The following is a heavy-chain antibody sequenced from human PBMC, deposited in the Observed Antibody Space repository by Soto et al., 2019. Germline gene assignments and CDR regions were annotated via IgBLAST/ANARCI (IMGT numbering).Heavy chain of an antibody. Sequence: DVQLLESGGGLVQPGGSLRRSCAASGFTFNAYAMTWVRQAPGKGLEWVSAIVGSGGNRYYAGSVRGRFTISRDNSKDTVDLQMNSLRVEDTAVYYCARVASDYINSVDHWGQGILVSVSS. CDR3: ARVASDYINSVDH. CDR1: GFTFNAYA. CDR2: IVGSGGNR. V-gene: IGHV3-23*01. J-gene: IGHJ4*02. D-gene: IGHD4-4*01.